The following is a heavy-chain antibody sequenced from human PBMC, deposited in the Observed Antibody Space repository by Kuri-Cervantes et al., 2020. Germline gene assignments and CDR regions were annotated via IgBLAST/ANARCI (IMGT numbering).Heavy chain of an antibody. Sequence: SQTLSLTCAVSGGSISSGGYSWSWIRQPPGKGLEWIGYIYYSGTAYYNPSLKGLVAISVDTSKNQFSLNLNSVTAADTAVYYCARATSDGYCTGTSCHPSFDIWGQGTMVTVSS. CDR1: GGSISSGGYS. J-gene: IGHJ3*02. V-gene: IGHV4-30-4*07. CDR3: ARATSDGYCTGTSCHPSFDI. D-gene: IGHD2-2*01. CDR2: IYYSGTA.